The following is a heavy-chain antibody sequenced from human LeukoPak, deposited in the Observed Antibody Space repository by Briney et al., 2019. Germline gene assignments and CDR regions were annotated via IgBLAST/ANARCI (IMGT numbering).Heavy chain of an antibody. J-gene: IGHJ4*02. CDR3: ARTSVVPAAMFLYYFDY. V-gene: IGHV1-69*01. Sequence: SVKVSCKASGDTFSSYAISWVRRAPGQGLEWMGGIIPIFGTANYAQKFQGRVTITADESTSTAYMELSSLRSEDTAVYYCARTSVVPAAMFLYYFDYWGQGPLVTVSS. D-gene: IGHD2-2*01. CDR2: IIPIFGTA. CDR1: GDTFSSYA.